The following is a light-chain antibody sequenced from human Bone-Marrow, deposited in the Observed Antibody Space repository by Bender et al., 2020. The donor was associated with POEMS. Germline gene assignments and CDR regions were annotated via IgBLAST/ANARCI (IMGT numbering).Light chain of an antibody. Sequence: QSVLTHPPSASGTPGQRVTISCSGSSSKFGSYPVNWYQQLPGAAPKLVIFNNSQRPSWVPDRFSGSNSGTSASLAISGLLSDDEDDFYCATWDDRLNGLVFGGGTKLTVL. CDR2: NNS. J-gene: IGLJ3*02. CDR1: SSKFGSYP. V-gene: IGLV1-44*01. CDR3: ATWDDRLNGLV.